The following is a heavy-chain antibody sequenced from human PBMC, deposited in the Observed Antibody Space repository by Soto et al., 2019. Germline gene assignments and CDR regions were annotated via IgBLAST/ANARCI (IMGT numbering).Heavy chain of an antibody. CDR1: GFTFSSYA. Sequence: PGGSLRLSCAASGFTFSSYAMSWVRQAPGKGLEWVSAISGSGGSTYYADSVKGRFTISRDNSKNTLYMQMNSLRAEDTAVYYCAKEGEGKVATIFFRNYYYGMDVWGQGNTVTVSS. CDR3: AKEGEGKVATIFFRNYYYGMDV. CDR2: ISGSGGST. D-gene: IGHD5-12*01. V-gene: IGHV3-23*01. J-gene: IGHJ6*02.